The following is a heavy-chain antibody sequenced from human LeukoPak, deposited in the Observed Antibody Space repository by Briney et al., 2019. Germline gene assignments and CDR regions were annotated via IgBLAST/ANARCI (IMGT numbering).Heavy chain of an antibody. V-gene: IGHV3-7*01. CDR1: GFTFSSYW. CDR3: ARDRGYSSSWYPAFGIDV. CDR2: IKQDGSET. J-gene: IGHJ6*02. D-gene: IGHD6-13*01. Sequence: GGSLRLSCVASGFTFSSYWMSWVRQAPGKGLEWVASIKQDGSETYYVDSVKGRFTISRDNAKNSLYLQTNSLRAEDTAVYYCARDRGYSSSWYPAFGIDVWGQGTTVTVSS.